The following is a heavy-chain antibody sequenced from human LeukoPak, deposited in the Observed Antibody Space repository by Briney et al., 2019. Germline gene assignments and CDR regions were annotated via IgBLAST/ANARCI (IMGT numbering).Heavy chain of an antibody. D-gene: IGHD2-15*01. CDR1: GGSISSSSYY. Sequence: SETLSLTCTVSGGSISSSSYYWGWIHQPPGKGLEWIGSIYYSGSTYYNPSLKSRVTISVDTSKNQFSLKLSSVTAADTAVYYCARRRPGNCSGGSCYSYRQYYFDYWGQGTLVTVSS. J-gene: IGHJ4*02. CDR2: IYYSGST. CDR3: ARRRPGNCSGGSCYSYRQYYFDY. V-gene: IGHV4-39*01.